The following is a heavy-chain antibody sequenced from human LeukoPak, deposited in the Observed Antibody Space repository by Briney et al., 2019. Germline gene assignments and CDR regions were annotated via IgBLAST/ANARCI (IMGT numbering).Heavy chain of an antibody. CDR1: GFTFSSYG. CDR2: ISYDGSNK. J-gene: IGHJ4*02. CDR3: ANDHNSNCDY. Sequence: GGSLRLSCAASGFTFSSYGMHWVRQAPGKGLEWVAVISYDGSNKYYADSVKGRFTISRDNSKNTLYLQMNSLRAEDTAVYYCANDHNSNCDYWGQGTLVTVSS. V-gene: IGHV3-30*18. D-gene: IGHD4-11*01.